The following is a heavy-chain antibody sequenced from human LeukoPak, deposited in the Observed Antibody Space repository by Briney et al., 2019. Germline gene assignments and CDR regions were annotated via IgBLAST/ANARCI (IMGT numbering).Heavy chain of an antibody. CDR3: ARHDPYGDYDVVY. V-gene: IGHV5-51*01. D-gene: IGHD4-17*01. J-gene: IGHJ4*02. CDR1: GYSFTNYW. CDR2: IYPGDSDT. Sequence: GESLKISCKSSGYSFTNYWIGWVRQMPGKGLEWMGMIYPGDSDTRYSPSFQGQVNISADKSISTAFVQWSSLKASDTAMYYCARHDPYGDYDVVYWGQGTLVTVSS.